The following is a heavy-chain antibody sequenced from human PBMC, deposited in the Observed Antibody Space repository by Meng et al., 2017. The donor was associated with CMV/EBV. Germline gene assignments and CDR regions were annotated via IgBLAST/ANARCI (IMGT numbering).Heavy chain of an antibody. Sequence: GESLKISCSASGFTFSSYAMHWVRQVPGKGLEWVAVISYDGSNKYYADSVKGRFTISRDNSKNTLYLQMNSLRAEDTAVYYCARDLIGYWDHNWFDPWGQGTLVTVSS. CDR2: ISYDGSNK. CDR1: GFTFSSYA. D-gene: IGHD2-15*01. V-gene: IGHV3-30*04. CDR3: ARDLIGYWDHNWFDP. J-gene: IGHJ5*02.